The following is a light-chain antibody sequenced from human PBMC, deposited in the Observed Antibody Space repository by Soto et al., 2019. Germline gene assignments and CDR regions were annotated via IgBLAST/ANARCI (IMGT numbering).Light chain of an antibody. CDR2: WAS. Sequence: DIVMTQSPDSLAVSLGEKATINCKSSQSVLYSSNNKNYLAWYQQKPGQPPKLLIYWASTPQSGVPDRFSGSGSGIDFTLTISSLQAEDVAVYYCQQYYSTPLTFGGGTKVEIK. CDR3: QQYYSTPLT. V-gene: IGKV4-1*01. J-gene: IGKJ4*01. CDR1: QSVLYSSNNKNY.